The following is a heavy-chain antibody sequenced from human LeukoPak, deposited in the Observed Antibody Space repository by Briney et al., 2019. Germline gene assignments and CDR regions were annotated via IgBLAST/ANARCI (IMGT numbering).Heavy chain of an antibody. CDR1: GFTFSSYS. J-gene: IGHJ3*02. CDR3: ATPRAGATHDAFDI. Sequence: GGSLRLSCAASGFTFSSYSMNWVRQAPGKGLEWVSSTSSSSSYIYYADSVKGRFTISRDNAKNSLYLQMNSLRAEDTAVYYCATPRAGATHDAFDIWGQGTMVTVSS. CDR2: TSSSSSYI. V-gene: IGHV3-21*01. D-gene: IGHD1-26*01.